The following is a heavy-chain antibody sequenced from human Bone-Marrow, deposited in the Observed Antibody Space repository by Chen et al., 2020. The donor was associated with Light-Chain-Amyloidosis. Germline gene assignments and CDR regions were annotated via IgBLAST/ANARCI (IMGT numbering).Heavy chain of an antibody. CDR3: ARRRDGYNFDY. CDR2: IYPDDSDA. D-gene: IGHD5-12*01. Sequence: IGWVRQMPGKGLEWMGVIYPDDSDARYSPSFEGQFTISADKSITTAYLQWRSLNASDTAMYYCARRRDGYNFDYWGQGTLVTVSS. V-gene: IGHV5-51*01. J-gene: IGHJ4*02.